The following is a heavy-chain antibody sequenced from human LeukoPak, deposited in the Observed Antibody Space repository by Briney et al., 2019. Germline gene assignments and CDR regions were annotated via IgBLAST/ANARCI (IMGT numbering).Heavy chain of an antibody. Sequence: GGSLRLSCTASGFTFGDYAMSWVRQAPGKGLEWVGFIRSKAYGGTTEYAASVKGRFTISRDDSKSIAYLQIYSLKTEDTAVYYCSRHVLGSGSDPYFDYWGQGTLVTVSS. CDR2: IRSKAYGGTT. J-gene: IGHJ4*02. D-gene: IGHD3-10*01. CDR1: GFTFGDYA. V-gene: IGHV3-49*04. CDR3: SRHVLGSGSDPYFDY.